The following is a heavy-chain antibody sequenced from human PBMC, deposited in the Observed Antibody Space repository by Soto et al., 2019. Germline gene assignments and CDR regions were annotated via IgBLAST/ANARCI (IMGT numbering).Heavy chain of an antibody. D-gene: IGHD2-8*02. CDR2: IGAAGDT. CDR1: GFTFNNYD. J-gene: IGHJ6*02. CDR3: VRGVLGPGDYYYGMDV. Sequence: GGSLRLSCTASGFTFNNYDMHWVRQATGKGLEWLSGIGAAGDTYYPGAVNGRFTISRDNARNSLYLQMNSLSAADTAVYYCVRGVLGPGDYYYGMDVWGQGTTVTVSS. V-gene: IGHV3-13*01.